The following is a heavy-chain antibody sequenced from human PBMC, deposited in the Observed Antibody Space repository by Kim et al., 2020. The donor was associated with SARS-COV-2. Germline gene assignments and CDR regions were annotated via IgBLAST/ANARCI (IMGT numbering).Heavy chain of an antibody. Sequence: SETLSLTCAVYGGSFSGYYWSWIRQPPGKGLEWIGEINHSGSTNYNPSLKSRVTISVDTSKNQFSLKLSSVTAADTAVYYCARGPRTTSFPLWFDPWGQGTLVTVSS. CDR1: GGSFSGYY. CDR3: ARGPRTTSFPLWFDP. D-gene: IGHD4-4*01. CDR2: INHSGST. J-gene: IGHJ5*02. V-gene: IGHV4-34*01.